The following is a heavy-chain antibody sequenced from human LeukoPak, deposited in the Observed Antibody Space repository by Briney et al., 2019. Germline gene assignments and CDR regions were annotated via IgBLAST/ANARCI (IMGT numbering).Heavy chain of an antibody. J-gene: IGHJ4*02. D-gene: IGHD3/OR15-3a*01. V-gene: IGHV3-48*04. CDR3: ARERDSQSDY. Sequence: GGSLRLSCAASGFTFASYAMAWVRQAPGKGLEWVSYISSSGSTIYYADSVKGRFTISRDNAKNSLYLQMNSLRAEDTAVYYCARERDSQSDYWGQGTLVTVSS. CDR1: GFTFASYA. CDR2: ISSSGSTI.